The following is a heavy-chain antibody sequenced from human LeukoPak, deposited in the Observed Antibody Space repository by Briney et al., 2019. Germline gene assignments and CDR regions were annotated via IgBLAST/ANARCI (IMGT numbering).Heavy chain of an antibody. Sequence: GGSLRLSCTASGFTVSNIYMSWIRQAPGKGLEWVSVIYSGGTTYYADSVKGRFTISRDNSKNTLYLQMNSLRAEDTAVYYCARRNGDYVGVDYWGQGTLVTVSS. V-gene: IGHV3-53*01. J-gene: IGHJ4*02. CDR1: GFTVSNIY. D-gene: IGHD4-17*01. CDR2: IYSGGTT. CDR3: ARRNGDYVGVDY.